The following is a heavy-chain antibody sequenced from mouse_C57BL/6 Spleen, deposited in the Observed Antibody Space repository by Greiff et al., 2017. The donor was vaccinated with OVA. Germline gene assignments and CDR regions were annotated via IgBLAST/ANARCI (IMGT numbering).Heavy chain of an antibody. CDR2: ISDGGSYT. V-gene: IGHV5-4*01. CDR1: GFTFSSYA. J-gene: IGHJ3*01. Sequence: EVQLVESGGGLVKPGGSLKLSCAASGFTFSSYAMSWVRQTPEKRLEWVATISDGGSYTYYPDNVKGRFTISRDNAKNNLYLQMSHLKSEDTAMYYCAREGGGLAYWGQGTLVTVSA. CDR3: AREGGGLAY.